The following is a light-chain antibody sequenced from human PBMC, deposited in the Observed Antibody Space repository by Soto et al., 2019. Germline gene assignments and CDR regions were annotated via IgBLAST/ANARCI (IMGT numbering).Light chain of an antibody. CDR1: QSLSSN. CDR3: QQYNNWPLT. CDR2: SVS. J-gene: IGKJ5*01. Sequence: EIVMTQSPATLSVSPGDRATLSCRASQSLSSNLAWYQQKPGQAPRLLIYSVSTRATGIPARFSGSGSGTEFTLTISSLQSEDFAVYYCQQYNNWPLTFGQGTRLE. V-gene: IGKV3D-15*01.